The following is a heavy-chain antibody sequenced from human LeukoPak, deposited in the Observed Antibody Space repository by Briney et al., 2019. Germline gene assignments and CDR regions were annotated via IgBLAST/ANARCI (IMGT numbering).Heavy chain of an antibody. CDR1: GGSISSYY. D-gene: IGHD1-26*01. CDR2: IYYSGST. CDR3: ARDLGSSTPSGV. J-gene: IGHJ6*04. Sequence: SETLSLTCTVSGGSISSYYCCLLRQPPGKVQEWIGYIYYSGSTNYNPSLKSRVTISVDTSKNQFSLKLSSVTAADTAVYYCARDLGSSTPSGVWGRGTTVTVSS. V-gene: IGHV4-59*12.